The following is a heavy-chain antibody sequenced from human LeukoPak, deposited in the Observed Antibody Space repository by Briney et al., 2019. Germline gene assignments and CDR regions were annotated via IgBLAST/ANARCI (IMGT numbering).Heavy chain of an antibody. J-gene: IGHJ4*02. D-gene: IGHD6-19*01. CDR2: INQRGST. CDR1: GGSFSGYY. Sequence: SETLSLTCGVYGGSFSGYYWSWISQPPGRGLEWIGEINQRGSTNYNPSLKSRVTISVDTSKNQFSLKLRSVTAADTGLYYCATKYSVAVAVNPPYFDYWGQGTLVTVSS. CDR3: ATKYSVAVAVNPPYFDY. V-gene: IGHV4-34*01.